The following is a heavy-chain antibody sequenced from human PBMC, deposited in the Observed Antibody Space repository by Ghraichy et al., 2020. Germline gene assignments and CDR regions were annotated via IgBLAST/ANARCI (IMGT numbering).Heavy chain of an antibody. V-gene: IGHV4-30-4*07. Sequence: SATLSLTCDVSGVSISSGGYSWTWIRQPPGKGLEWIGHIYYSGSTYYNTSLKSRLSISLDTSKNQLTLRLTSMTAADTAVYYCATGGVAGLDSWGQGTLVTVSS. D-gene: IGHD6-13*01. J-gene: IGHJ4*02. CDR3: ATGGVAGLDS. CDR2: IYYSGST. CDR1: GVSISSGGYS.